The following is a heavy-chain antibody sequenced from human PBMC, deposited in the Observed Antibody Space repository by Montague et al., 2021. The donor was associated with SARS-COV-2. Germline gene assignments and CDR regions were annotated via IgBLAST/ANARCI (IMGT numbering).Heavy chain of an antibody. D-gene: IGHD3-22*01. CDR2: INHSGST. Sequence: SETLSLTCAVYGGSVSDYYWSWIRQPPGMGLEWIGEINHSGSTXXXPSXXXRVTTSVDTSKNQFSLKLTSVTAADTAVYYCARGPRITMIVVVITDIWFDPWGQRTLVTVSS. J-gene: IGHJ5*02. V-gene: IGHV4-34*01. CDR1: GGSVSDYY. CDR3: ARGPRITMIVVVITDIWFDP.